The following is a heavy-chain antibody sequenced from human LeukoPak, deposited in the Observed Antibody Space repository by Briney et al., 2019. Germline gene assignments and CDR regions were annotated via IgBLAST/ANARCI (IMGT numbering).Heavy chain of an antibody. V-gene: IGHV1-58*01. CDR3: AADPYSGYTYYYYYGMDV. CDR1: GFTFTSSA. J-gene: IGHJ6*02. D-gene: IGHD5-12*01. CDR2: IVVGSGNT. Sequence: SVMVSCKATGFTFTSSAVQWVRQARGQRLEWIGWIVVGSGNTNYAQKFQERVTITRDMSTSTAYMELSSLRSEDTAVYYCAADPYSGYTYYYYYGMDVWGQGTTVTVSS.